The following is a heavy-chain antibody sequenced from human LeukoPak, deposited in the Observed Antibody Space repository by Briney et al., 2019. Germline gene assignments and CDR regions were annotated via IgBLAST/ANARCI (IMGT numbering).Heavy chain of an antibody. J-gene: IGHJ4*02. D-gene: IGHD6-19*01. CDR2: ISGSGGST. CDR1: GFTFSSYW. CDR3: AASYSSGWYGYSYYFDY. V-gene: IGHV3-23*01. Sequence: PGGSLRLSCAASGFTFSSYWMSWVRQAPGKGLEWVSAISGSGGSTYYADSVKGRFTISRDNSKNTLYLQMNSLRAEDTAVYYCAASYSSGWYGYSYYFDYWGQGTLVTVSS.